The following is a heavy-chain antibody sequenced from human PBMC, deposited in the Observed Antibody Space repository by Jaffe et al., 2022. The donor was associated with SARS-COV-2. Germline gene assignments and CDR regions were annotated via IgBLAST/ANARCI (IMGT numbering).Heavy chain of an antibody. V-gene: IGHV4-34*01. Sequence: QVQLQQWGAGLLKPSETLSLTCAVYGGSFSGYYWSWIRQPPGKGLEWIGEINHSGSTNYNPSLKSRVTISVDTSKNQFSLKLSSVTAADTAVYYCARGPRSSRFGELLYLQFDYWGQGTLVTVSS. CDR3: ARGPRSSRFGELLYLQFDY. D-gene: IGHD3-10*01. CDR2: INHSGST. J-gene: IGHJ4*02. CDR1: GGSFSGYY.